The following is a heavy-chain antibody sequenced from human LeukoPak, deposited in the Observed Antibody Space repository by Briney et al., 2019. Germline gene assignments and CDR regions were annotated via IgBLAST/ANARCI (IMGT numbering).Heavy chain of an antibody. CDR3: ARVLRDYDSRAYDAFDI. Sequence: GGSLRLSCAASGFTISTYGMHWVRQAPGKGLEWVALISYDGSDKYYADSVKGRFTISRHNSKNTLYLQMSSLRAEDTAVYYCARVLRDYDSRAYDAFDIWGQGTMVTVSS. J-gene: IGHJ3*02. D-gene: IGHD3-22*01. CDR2: ISYDGSDK. CDR1: GFTISTYG. V-gene: IGHV3-30*03.